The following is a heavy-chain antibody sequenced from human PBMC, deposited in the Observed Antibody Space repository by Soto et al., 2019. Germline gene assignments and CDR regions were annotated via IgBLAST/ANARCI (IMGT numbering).Heavy chain of an antibody. CDR2: IYYSGST. D-gene: IGHD3-10*01. CDR1: GGSISSGGYY. CDR3: VRTYGSGSYYDAFDI. J-gene: IGHJ3*02. Sequence: SETLSLTCTVSGGSISSGGYYWSWIRQHPGKGQEWIGYIYYSGSTYYNPSLKSRVTISVDTSKNQFSLKLSSVTAADTAVYYCVRTYGSGSYYDAFDIWGQGTMVT. V-gene: IGHV4-31*03.